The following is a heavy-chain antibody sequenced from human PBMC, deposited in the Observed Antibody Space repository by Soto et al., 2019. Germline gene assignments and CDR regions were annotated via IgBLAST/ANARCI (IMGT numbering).Heavy chain of an antibody. CDR1: GFTFSSYG. CDR3: AKDGYYGSGSYYRNYYYYYYVDV. Sequence: GGSLRLSCAASGFTFSSYGMHWVRQAPGKGLEWVAVISYDGSNKYYADSVKGRFTISGDNSKNTLYLQMNSLRAEDSAVYYCAKDGYYGSGSYYRNYYYYYYVDVWGKGTTVTVSS. V-gene: IGHV3-30*18. CDR2: ISYDGSNK. J-gene: IGHJ6*03. D-gene: IGHD3-10*01.